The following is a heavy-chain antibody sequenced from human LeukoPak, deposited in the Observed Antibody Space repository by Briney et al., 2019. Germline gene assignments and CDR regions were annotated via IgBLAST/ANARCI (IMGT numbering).Heavy chain of an antibody. CDR1: GFTFSSYA. CDR2: ISYDGSNK. J-gene: IGHJ4*02. Sequence: QPGRSLRLSCAASGFTFSSYAMHWVRQAPGKGLEWVAVISYDGSNKYYADSVKGRFTISRDNSKNTLYLQMNSLRAEDTAVYYCAAAGERSMPSDYWGQGTLVTVSS. D-gene: IGHD2/OR15-2a*01. V-gene: IGHV3-30-3*01. CDR3: AAAGERSMPSDY.